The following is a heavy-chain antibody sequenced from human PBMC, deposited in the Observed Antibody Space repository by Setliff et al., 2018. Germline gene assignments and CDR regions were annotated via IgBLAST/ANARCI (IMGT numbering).Heavy chain of an antibody. Sequence: ASVKVSCKASGYTFTSYYMHWVRQAPGQGLEWMGIINPSGGSTSYAQKFQGRVTMTRDTSTSTVYMELSSLRSEDAAVYYCAREAKRNVIVVVAATRVYWGQGTLVTVSS. J-gene: IGHJ4*02. CDR3: AREAKRNVIVVVAATRVY. CDR2: INPSGGST. V-gene: IGHV1-46*01. D-gene: IGHD2-15*01. CDR1: GYTFTSYY.